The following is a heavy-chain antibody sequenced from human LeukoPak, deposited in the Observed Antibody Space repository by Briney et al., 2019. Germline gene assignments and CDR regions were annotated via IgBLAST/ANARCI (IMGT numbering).Heavy chain of an antibody. V-gene: IGHV3-30-3*01. Sequence: QPGGSPRLPCAASGFTFSSYAMHWVRQAPGKGLEWVAVISYDGSNKYYADSVKGRFTISRDNSKNTLYLQMNSLRAEGTAVYYCARDREAMVHDWGQGTLVTVSS. CDR2: ISYDGSNK. CDR1: GFTFSSYA. D-gene: IGHD5-18*01. J-gene: IGHJ4*02. CDR3: ARDREAMVHD.